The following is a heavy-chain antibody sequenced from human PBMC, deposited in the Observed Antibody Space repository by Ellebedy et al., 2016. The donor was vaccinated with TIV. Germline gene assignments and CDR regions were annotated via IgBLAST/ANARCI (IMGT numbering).Heavy chain of an antibody. CDR1: GYTFTSYY. J-gene: IGHJ4*02. CDR2: INPRGGST. CDR3: ARDRGGVGATNGFDD. Sequence: GESLKISCAASGYTFTSYYMHWVRQAPGQGLEWMGIINPRGGSTSYAQKLQGRVTMTRDTSTSTVYMELSSLSSEDTAVYYCARDRGGVGATNGFDDWGQGTLVTVSS. D-gene: IGHD1-26*01. V-gene: IGHV1-46*04.